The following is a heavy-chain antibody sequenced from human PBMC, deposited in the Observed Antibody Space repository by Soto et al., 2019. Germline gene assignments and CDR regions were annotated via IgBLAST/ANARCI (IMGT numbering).Heavy chain of an antibody. J-gene: IGHJ4*02. Sequence: PGGSLRLSCAASGFTFSSYWMSWVRQAPGKGLEWVANIKQDGSEKYYVDSVKGRFTISRDNAKNSLYLQMNSLRAEDTAVYYCAREPEHDTVYDILTGYYDYWGQGTLVTVSS. CDR2: IKQDGSEK. CDR3: AREPEHDTVYDILTGYYDY. V-gene: IGHV3-7*05. D-gene: IGHD3-9*01. CDR1: GFTFSSYW.